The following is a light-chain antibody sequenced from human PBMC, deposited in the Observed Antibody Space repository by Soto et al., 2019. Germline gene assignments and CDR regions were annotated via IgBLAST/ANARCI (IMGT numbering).Light chain of an antibody. CDR3: YSYAGSSTGVV. V-gene: IGLV2-23*01. J-gene: IGLJ2*01. Sequence: QSALTQPASVSGSPGQSITISCTGTSSDVGSYNLVSWYQHHPGKAPKLMIYEGSKRPSGVSNRFSGSKSGNTASLTISGLQAEDEADYYCYSYAGSSTGVVFGGGTKVTVL. CDR1: SSDVGSYNL. CDR2: EGS.